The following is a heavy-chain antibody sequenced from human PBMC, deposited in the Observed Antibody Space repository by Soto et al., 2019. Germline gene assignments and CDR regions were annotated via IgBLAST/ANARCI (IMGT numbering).Heavy chain of an antibody. Sequence: EVQWLESGGGLAQPGGSLRLSCAVSGLRFSSYAMSWVRQAPGKGLEWVSAISGSGSSTYYADSVKGRFTISRDNSKITLYLQMTSLRPEDPAAYYCAKDRPQPHDSAARTHCDYWGKGTLVTVSP. CDR2: ISGSGSST. D-gene: IGHD6-13*01. CDR3: AKDRPQPHDSAARTHCDY. CDR1: GLRFSSYA. J-gene: IGHJ4*02. V-gene: IGHV3-23*01.